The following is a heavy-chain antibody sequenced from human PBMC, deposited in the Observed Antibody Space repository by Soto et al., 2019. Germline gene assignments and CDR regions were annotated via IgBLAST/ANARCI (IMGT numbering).Heavy chain of an antibody. CDR2: ISSSGSTI. Sequence: GGSLRLSCAASGFTFSSYEMNWVRQAPGKGLEWVSYISSSGSTIYYADSVKGRFTISRDNAKNSLYLQMNSLRAEDTAVYYCASLSQSGSSPGYYYCGMDVWGQGTTVTVSS. D-gene: IGHD1-26*01. J-gene: IGHJ6*02. V-gene: IGHV3-48*03. CDR1: GFTFSSYE. CDR3: ASLSQSGSSPGYYYCGMDV.